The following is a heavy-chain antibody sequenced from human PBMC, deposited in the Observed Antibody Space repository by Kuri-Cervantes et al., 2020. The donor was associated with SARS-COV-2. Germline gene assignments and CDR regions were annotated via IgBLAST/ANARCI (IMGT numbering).Heavy chain of an antibody. CDR2: IDWDDDK. D-gene: IGHD4-23*01. V-gene: IGHV2-70*11. J-gene: IGHJ5*02. Sequence: SGPTLVKPTQTLTLTCTFSGFSLSTSGVGVGWIRQPPGKALEWLARIDWDDDKYYSTSLKTRLTISKDTSKSQVVLTMTNMDPVDTATYYCARISAVVKGAGHNWFDPWGQGTLVTVSS. CDR1: GFSLSTSGVG. CDR3: ARISAVVKGAGHNWFDP.